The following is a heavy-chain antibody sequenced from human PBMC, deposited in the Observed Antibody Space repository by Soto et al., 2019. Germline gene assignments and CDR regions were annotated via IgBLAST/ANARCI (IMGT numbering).Heavy chain of an antibody. CDR2: XNSDGSST. CDR1: GFTFSSYW. CDR3: XXXXXXXXXXXXXXXXXGY. J-gene: IGHJ4*02. Sequence: EVQLVESGGGLVQPGGSLRLSCAASGFTFSSYWMHWVRQAPGKGLVWVSRXNSDGSSTSYADSVKGRFTISRDNAKXXXXXXXXXXXXXXXXXXXXXXXXXXXXXXXXXXXXXGYWGQGTLVTVSS. V-gene: IGHV3-74*01.